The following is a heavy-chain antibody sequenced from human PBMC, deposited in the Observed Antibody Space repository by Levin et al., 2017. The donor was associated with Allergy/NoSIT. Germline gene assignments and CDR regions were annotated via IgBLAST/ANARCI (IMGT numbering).Heavy chain of an antibody. CDR1: GFTFSSYA. CDR3: AKAGSHPDRKTIGPADKYSSGWGTHYFDY. CDR2: ISGSGGST. J-gene: IGHJ4*02. Sequence: GGSLRLSCAASGFTFSSYAMSWVRQAPGKGLEWVSAISGSGGSTYYADSVKGRFTISRDNSKNTLYLQMNSLRAEDTAVYYCAKAGSHPDRKTIGPADKYSSGWGTHYFDYWGQGTLVTVSS. D-gene: IGHD6-19*01. V-gene: IGHV3-23*01.